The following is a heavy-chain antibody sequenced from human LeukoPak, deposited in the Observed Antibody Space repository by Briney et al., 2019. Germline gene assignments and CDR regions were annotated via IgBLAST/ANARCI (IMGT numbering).Heavy chain of an antibody. J-gene: IGHJ4*02. D-gene: IGHD3-3*01. Sequence: PGGSLRLSCAASGFTFSSYGMHWVRQAPGKGLEWVAVIWYDGSNKYYADSVTGRFTISRDNSKNTLYLQMNSLRAEDTAVYYCARDRDFWSVYYFDYWGQGTLVTVSS. CDR2: IWYDGSNK. V-gene: IGHV3-33*01. CDR1: GFTFSSYG. CDR3: ARDRDFWSVYYFDY.